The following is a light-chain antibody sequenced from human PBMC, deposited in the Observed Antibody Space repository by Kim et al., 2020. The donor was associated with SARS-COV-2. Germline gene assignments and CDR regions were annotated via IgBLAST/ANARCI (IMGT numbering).Light chain of an antibody. V-gene: IGKV1-9*01. CDR1: QGISSY. Sequence: DIQLTQSPSFLSASVGDRVTITCRASQGISSYLAWYQQKSGKAPKRLIYAASTLQSGVPSRFSGSGSGTEFTLTISSLQPEDFATYYCQQLNSYPRLTFGGGTKVDIK. CDR2: AAS. J-gene: IGKJ4*01. CDR3: QQLNSYPRLT.